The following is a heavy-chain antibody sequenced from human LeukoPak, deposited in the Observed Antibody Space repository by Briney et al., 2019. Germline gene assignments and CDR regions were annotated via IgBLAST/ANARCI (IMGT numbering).Heavy chain of an antibody. CDR3: ARDGCSGGSCYSWYYFDY. D-gene: IGHD2-15*01. V-gene: IGHV3-21*01. Sequence: GGSLRLSCAASGFPFSSYSMNWVRQAPGKGLEWVSSISSSSSYIYYADSVKGRFTISRDNAKNSLYLQMNSLRAEDTAVYYCARDGCSGGSCYSWYYFDYWGQGTLVTVSS. J-gene: IGHJ4*02. CDR2: ISSSSSYI. CDR1: GFPFSSYS.